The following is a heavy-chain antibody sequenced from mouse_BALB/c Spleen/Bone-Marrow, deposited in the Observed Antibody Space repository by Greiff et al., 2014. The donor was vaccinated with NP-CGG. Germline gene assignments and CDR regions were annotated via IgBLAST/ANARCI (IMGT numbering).Heavy chain of an antibody. D-gene: IGHD3-3*01. Sequence: VHLVESGAELVRPGTSVKVSCKASGYAFTNYLIEWVKQRPGQGLEWIGMINPGSGGTNYNGKFKGKATLTADKSSSTAYMQLSSLTSDDSAVYFCARRDGSYFDYWGQGTTLTVSS. CDR2: INPGSGGT. CDR1: GYAFTNYL. V-gene: IGHV1-54*01. J-gene: IGHJ2*01. CDR3: ARRDGSYFDY.